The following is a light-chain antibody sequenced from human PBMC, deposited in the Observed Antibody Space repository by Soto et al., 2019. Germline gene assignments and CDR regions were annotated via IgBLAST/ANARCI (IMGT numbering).Light chain of an antibody. Sequence: EIVLTQSPATLSLSPGERATLSCRASQSVSSFIAWYQQKPGQAPRLLIFDASNRATGIPARFSGSGSGTDFTRTISSLEPEDFAVYYCQHRSNWPSLTFGGGTKVEIK. CDR3: QHRSNWPSLT. CDR1: QSVSSF. J-gene: IGKJ4*01. CDR2: DAS. V-gene: IGKV3-11*01.